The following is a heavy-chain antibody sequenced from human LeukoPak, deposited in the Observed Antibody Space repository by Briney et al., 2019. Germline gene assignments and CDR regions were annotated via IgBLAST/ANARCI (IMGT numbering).Heavy chain of an antibody. D-gene: IGHD1-26*01. CDR2: ISYDGSNK. J-gene: IGHJ5*02. CDR1: GFTFSSYG. CDR3: AKVAALGATWWFDP. Sequence: GGSLGLSCAASGFTFSSYGMHWVRQAPGKGLEWVAVISYDGSNKYYADSVKGRFTISRDNSKNTLYLQMNSLRAEDTAVYYCAKVAALGATWWFDPWGQGTLVTVSS. V-gene: IGHV3-30*18.